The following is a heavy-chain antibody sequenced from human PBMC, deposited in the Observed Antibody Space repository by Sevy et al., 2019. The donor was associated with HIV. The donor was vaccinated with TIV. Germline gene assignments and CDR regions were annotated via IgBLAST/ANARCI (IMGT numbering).Heavy chain of an antibody. J-gene: IGHJ4*02. Sequence: GGCLRLSCAASGFSFSRFWMSCVRQAPGKGPEWVAKIKEDGSEKYYVDSVKGRFTISRDNAKYSMYLEMNSLRAEDTAMYYCTRGNRWGQGTLVTVSS. V-gene: IGHV3-7*03. CDR1: GFSFSRFW. CDR2: IKEDGSEK. CDR3: TRGNR.